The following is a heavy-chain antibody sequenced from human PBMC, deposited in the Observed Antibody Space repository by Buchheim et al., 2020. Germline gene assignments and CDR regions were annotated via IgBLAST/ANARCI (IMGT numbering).Heavy chain of an antibody. CDR2: ISYDGNNK. CDR1: GFTFSSYA. CDR3: ARDPYYYGMDV. V-gene: IGHV3-30*04. Sequence: QVQLVESGGGVVQPGRSLRLSCAASGFTFSSYAMHWVRQAPGKGLEWVAFISYDGNNKYYADSVKGRFTISRDNSENTLYLQMNSLRAEDTAVYYCARDPYYYGMDVWGQGTT. J-gene: IGHJ6*02.